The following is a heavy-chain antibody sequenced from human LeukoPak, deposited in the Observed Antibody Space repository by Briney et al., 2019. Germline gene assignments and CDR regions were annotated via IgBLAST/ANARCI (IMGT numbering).Heavy chain of an antibody. V-gene: IGHV4-4*07. CDR3: ARVALEGVSAYYFDY. Sequence: PSETLSLTCTVSGGSISSYYWSWIRQPAGKGLEWIGRIYTSGSTNYNPSLTSRVTMSVDTSKNQFSLKLSSVTAADTAVYYCARVALEGVSAYYFDYWGQGTLVTVSS. CDR1: GGSISSYY. CDR2: IYTSGST. J-gene: IGHJ4*02. D-gene: IGHD3-22*01.